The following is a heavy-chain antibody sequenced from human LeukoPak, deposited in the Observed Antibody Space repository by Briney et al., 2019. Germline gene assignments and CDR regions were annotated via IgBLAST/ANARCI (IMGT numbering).Heavy chain of an antibody. CDR3: ARGRPHGNDY. CDR2: IASDGSST. V-gene: IGHV3-74*01. J-gene: IGHJ4*02. D-gene: IGHD4-23*01. Sequence: PGGALRLSCAAPGFPFSDYKKKLGRPAPGEGLVWVSRIASDGSSTTYADSVKGRFSISRDNAKNTLYLQMNSLRVEDTAVYYCARGRPHGNDYWGQGTLVTVSS. CDR1: GFPFSDYK.